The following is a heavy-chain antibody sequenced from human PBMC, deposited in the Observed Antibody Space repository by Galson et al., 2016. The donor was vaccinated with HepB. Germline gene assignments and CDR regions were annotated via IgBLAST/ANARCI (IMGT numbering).Heavy chain of an antibody. J-gene: IGHJ4*02. CDR2: IWYDGVNK. D-gene: IGHD6-19*01. CDR1: GFSFSSHG. CDR3: AREWQWLDGIDY. V-gene: IGHV3-33*01. Sequence: SLRLSCAASGFSFSSHGMNWARQAPGKGPEWVAIIWYDGVNKNYAESVKGRFTISRDNSKNTGYLQMNSLRAEDAAVYYCAREWQWLDGIDYWGQGTLVTVSS.